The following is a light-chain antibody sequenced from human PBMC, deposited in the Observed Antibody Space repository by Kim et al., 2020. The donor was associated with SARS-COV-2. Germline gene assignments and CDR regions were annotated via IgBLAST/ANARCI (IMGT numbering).Light chain of an antibody. CDR3: QQANSFPRT. V-gene: IGKV1-12*01. CDR1: QEISSS. J-gene: IGKJ4*01. CDR2: AAS. Sequence: SSLGDRVTTTCRPSQEISSSLAWYQQKPGKAPKLLIYAASSLQSGVPSRFSGSGSGTDFTLTISSLQPEDFATYYCQQANSFPRTFGGGTKVDIK.